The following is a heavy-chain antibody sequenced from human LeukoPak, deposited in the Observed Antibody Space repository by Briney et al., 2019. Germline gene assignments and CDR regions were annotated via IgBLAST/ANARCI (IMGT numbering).Heavy chain of an antibody. CDR3: ARDIYYGSGTYYTY. J-gene: IGHJ4*02. Sequence: ASVKVSCKASGYSFSTYGISWVRQAPGQGLEWMGWISGYNGNTNYAQRFQGRVTMTTDTPTSTAYLELRSLTSDDTAVYYCARDIYYGSGTYYTYWGQGTLVTVSS. CDR2: ISGYNGNT. D-gene: IGHD3-10*01. V-gene: IGHV1-18*01. CDR1: GYSFSTYG.